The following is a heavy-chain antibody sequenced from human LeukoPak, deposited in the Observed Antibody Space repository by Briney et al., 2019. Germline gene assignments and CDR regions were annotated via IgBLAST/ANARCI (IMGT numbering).Heavy chain of an antibody. Sequence: GGSLRLSCAASGFTFDDYAMHWVRQAPGKGLEWVSGISWNSGSIGYADSVKGRFTISRDNAKNPLYLQMNSLRAEDTALYYCAKEEYAFHAFDIWGQGTMVTVSS. CDR2: ISWNSGSI. D-gene: IGHD2/OR15-2a*01. J-gene: IGHJ3*02. CDR1: GFTFDDYA. V-gene: IGHV3-9*01. CDR3: AKEEYAFHAFDI.